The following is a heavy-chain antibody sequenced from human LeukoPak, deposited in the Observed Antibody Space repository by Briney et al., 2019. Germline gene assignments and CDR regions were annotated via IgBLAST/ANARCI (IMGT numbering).Heavy chain of an antibody. CDR3: ARDLAYPYSSGWYNWFDP. CDR1: GGSISSYY. D-gene: IGHD6-19*01. CDR2: IYYSGST. V-gene: IGHV4-59*01. J-gene: IGHJ5*02. Sequence: SEPLSLTCIVSGGSISSYYWCWIRPPPGKGLEWIGYIYYSGSTNYNPSLKSRVTISVDTSKNQFSLKLSSVTAADTAVYYCARDLAYPYSSGWYNWFDPWGQGTLVTVSS.